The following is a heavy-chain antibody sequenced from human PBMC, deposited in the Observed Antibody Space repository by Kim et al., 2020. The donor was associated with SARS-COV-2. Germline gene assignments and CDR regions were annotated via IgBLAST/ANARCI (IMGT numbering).Heavy chain of an antibody. CDR2: IRIKVNGYST. V-gene: IGHV3-73*01. CDR3: TRVPVTTLAFWDSFD. D-gene: IGHD1-1*01. J-gene: IGHJ3*01. CDR1: VFIFSDSA. Sequence: GGSLRLSCGASVFIFSDSAMHWVRRASGKVLEWVGRIRIKVNGYSTAYSASARGRFTISRDDSMITADLQMNRLNTSYTAVYAFTRVPVTTLAFWDSFD.